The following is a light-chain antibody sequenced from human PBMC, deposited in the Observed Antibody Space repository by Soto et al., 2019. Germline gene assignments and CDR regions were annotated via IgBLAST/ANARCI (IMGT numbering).Light chain of an antibody. J-gene: IGLJ1*01. CDR2: DDS. Sequence: SYELTQPPSVSVAPGQTARITWGGNNIGSKSVHWYQQKPGQAPVLVVYDDSDRPSGIPDRFSGSNSGNTATLTISRVEAGDEADYYCHVWDSSSDHHYVFGTGTKLTVL. CDR1: NIGSKS. V-gene: IGLV3-21*02. CDR3: HVWDSSSDHHYV.